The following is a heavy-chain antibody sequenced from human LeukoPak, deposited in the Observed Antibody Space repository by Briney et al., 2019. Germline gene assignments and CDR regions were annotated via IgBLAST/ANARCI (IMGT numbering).Heavy chain of an antibody. V-gene: IGHV3-7*01. J-gene: IGHJ6*03. CDR3: ARASSITMSPYDYYYYMDV. CDR1: GFTFSSYW. CDR2: IKQDGSEK. Sequence: GGSLRLSCAASGFTFSSYWMSWARQAPGKGLEWVANIKQDGSEKYYVDSVKGRFTISRDNAKNSLYLQMNSLRAEDTAVYYCARASSITMSPYDYYYYMDVWGKGTTVTVSS. D-gene: IGHD3-22*01.